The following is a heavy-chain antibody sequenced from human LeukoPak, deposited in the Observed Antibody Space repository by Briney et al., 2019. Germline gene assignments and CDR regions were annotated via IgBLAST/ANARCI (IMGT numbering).Heavy chain of an antibody. CDR3: ATDPNGATRDTYFDY. D-gene: IGHD2-15*01. CDR2: FDPEDGET. CDR1: GYTLTELS. V-gene: IGHV1-24*01. J-gene: IGHJ4*02. Sequence: ASVKVSCKVSGYTLTELSMHWVRQAPGKGLEWMGGFDPEDGETIYAQKFQGRVTMTEDTSTDTAYMELSSLRSEGTAVYYCATDPNGATRDTYFDYWGQGTLVTVSS.